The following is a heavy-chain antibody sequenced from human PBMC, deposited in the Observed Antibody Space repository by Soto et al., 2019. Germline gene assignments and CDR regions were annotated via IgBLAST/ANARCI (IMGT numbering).Heavy chain of an antibody. J-gene: IGHJ6*02. Sequence: QVQLVQSGAEVKKPGSSVKVSCKASGGTFGSYAISWVRQAPGQGLEWMGGIIPIPGTANYAQKFQGRVTIAADESTSTAYIELSSLRSEDTAVYYCARSQGSSTSLEIYYYYYYGMDVWGLGTTVTVSS. D-gene: IGHD2-2*01. CDR2: IIPIPGTA. V-gene: IGHV1-69*01. CDR1: GGTFGSYA. CDR3: ARSQGSSTSLEIYYYYYYGMDV.